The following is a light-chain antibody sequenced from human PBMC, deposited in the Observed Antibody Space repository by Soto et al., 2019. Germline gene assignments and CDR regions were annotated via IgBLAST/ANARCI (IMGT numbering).Light chain of an antibody. CDR1: ALPKKY. CDR2: KDS. V-gene: IGLV3-25*03. J-gene: IGLJ2*01. Sequence: SYELTQPPSVSVSPGQTARITCSGDALPKKYAYWYQQKPGQAPVLVISKDSERPSGIPERFSGSSSGTTVTLTISGVQAEDEAGKYCQSADSSGTVVFGGGTKLTVL. CDR3: QSADSSGTVV.